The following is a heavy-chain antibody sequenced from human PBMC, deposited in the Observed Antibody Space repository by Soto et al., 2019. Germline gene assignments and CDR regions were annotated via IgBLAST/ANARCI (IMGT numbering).Heavy chain of an antibody. CDR3: ARYDILTGYYTEYFDY. CDR1: GGSFSGYY. J-gene: IGHJ4*02. CDR2: INHSGST. V-gene: IGHV4-34*01. Sequence: QVQLQQWGAGLLKRSETLSLTCAVYGGSFSGYYWSWIRQPPGKGLEWIGEINHSGSTNYNPSLKSRVTISVDTSKNQFSLKLSSVTAADTAVYYCARYDILTGYYTEYFDYWGQGTLVTVSS. D-gene: IGHD3-9*01.